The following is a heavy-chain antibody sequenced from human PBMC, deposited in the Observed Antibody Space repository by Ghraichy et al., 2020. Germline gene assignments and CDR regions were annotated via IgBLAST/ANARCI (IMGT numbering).Heavy chain of an antibody. D-gene: IGHD2-21*02. CDR2: ISGSGGST. V-gene: IGHV3-23*01. J-gene: IGHJ1*01. CDR1: GFTFSSYA. CDR3: AKVAYCGGDCYSHYFQH. Sequence: GGSLRLSCAASGFTFSSYAMSWVRQAPGKGLEWVSAISGSGGSTYYADSVKGRFTISRDNSKNTLYLQMNSLRAEDTAVYYCAKVAYCGGDCYSHYFQHWGQGTLVTVSS.